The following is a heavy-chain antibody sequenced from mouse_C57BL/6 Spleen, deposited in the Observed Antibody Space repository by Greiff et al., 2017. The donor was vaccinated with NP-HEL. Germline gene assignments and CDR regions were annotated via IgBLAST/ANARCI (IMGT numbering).Heavy chain of an antibody. Sequence: EVKVVESEGGLVQPGSSMKLSCTASGFTFSDYYMAWVRQVPEKGLEWVANINYDGSSTYYLDSLKSRFIISRDNAKNILYLQMSSLKSEDTATYYCARDTGLRAMDYWGQGTSVTVSS. CDR1: GFTFSDYY. J-gene: IGHJ4*01. V-gene: IGHV5-16*01. D-gene: IGHD2-2*01. CDR2: INYDGSST. CDR3: ARDTGLRAMDY.